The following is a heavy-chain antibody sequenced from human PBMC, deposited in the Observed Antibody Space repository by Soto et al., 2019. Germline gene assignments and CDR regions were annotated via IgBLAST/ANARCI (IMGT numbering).Heavy chain of an antibody. CDR1: GYTFTSYG. D-gene: IGHD6-13*01. V-gene: IGHV1-18*01. CDR3: AREPAAGDWFDP. Sequence: GASVKVSCKASGYTFTSYGISWVRQAPGQGLEWMGWINAYNGNTNYVQKLQGRVTMTTDTSTSTAYMELRSLRSDDTAVYYCAREPAAGDWFDPWGQGTLVTVSS. CDR2: INAYNGNT. J-gene: IGHJ5*02.